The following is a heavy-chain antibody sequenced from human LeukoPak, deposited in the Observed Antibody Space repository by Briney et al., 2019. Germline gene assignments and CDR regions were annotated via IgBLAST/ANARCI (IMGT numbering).Heavy chain of an antibody. CDR1: GGSISSSSYY. Sequence: SETLSLTCTVSGGSISSSSYYWGWIRQPPGKGLEWIGSFSYSGSTYCNPSLKSRVTISVDTSKNQFSLKLSSVTAADTAVYYCDRGTYYFDYWGQGTLVTVSS. CDR3: DRGTYYFDY. D-gene: IGHD3-10*01. V-gene: IGHV4-39*07. CDR2: FSYSGST. J-gene: IGHJ4*02.